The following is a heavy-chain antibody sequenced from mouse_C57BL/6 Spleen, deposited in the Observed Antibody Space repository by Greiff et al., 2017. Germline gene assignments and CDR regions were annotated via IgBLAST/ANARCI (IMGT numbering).Heavy chain of an antibody. Sequence: EVQLVESGGGLVKPGGSLKLSCAASGFTFSDYGMHWVRQAPEKGLEWVAYISSGSSTIYYADTVKGRFPISRDNAKNTLFLQMTSLRSEDTAMYYCARPRDGGYFDYWGQGTTLTVSS. CDR3: ARPRDGGYFDY. V-gene: IGHV5-17*01. CDR2: ISSGSSTI. CDR1: GFTFSDYG. J-gene: IGHJ2*01. D-gene: IGHD3-3*01.